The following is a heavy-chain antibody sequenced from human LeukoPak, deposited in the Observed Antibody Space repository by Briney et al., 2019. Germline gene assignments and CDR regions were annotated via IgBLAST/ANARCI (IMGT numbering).Heavy chain of an antibody. V-gene: IGHV4-59*01. D-gene: IGHD3-9*01. CDR1: GGSISSYY. Sequence: PSETLSPTCTVSGGSISSYYWSWIRQPPGKGLEWIGYIYYSGSTNYNPSLKSRVTISVDTSKNQFSLKLSSVTAADTAVYYCARESARYDILTAGDAFDIWGQGTMVTVSS. CDR3: ARESARYDILTAGDAFDI. CDR2: IYYSGST. J-gene: IGHJ3*02.